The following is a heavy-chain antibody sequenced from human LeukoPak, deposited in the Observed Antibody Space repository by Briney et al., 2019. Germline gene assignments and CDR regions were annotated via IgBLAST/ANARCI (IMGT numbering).Heavy chain of an antibody. J-gene: IGHJ3*02. D-gene: IGHD3-22*01. CDR3: ARDVEVVITTGYRAFDI. CDR2: IFPIVGAA. V-gene: IGHV1-69*05. CDR1: RGTFSRYA. Sequence: SVKVSCKPSRGTFSRYAISAVRQAPGQGLEWVGGIFPIVGAANYTQKFRGRVTITTDESTSTAYMELSSLRSEDTAVYYCARDVEVVITTGYRAFDIWGQGTMVTVSS.